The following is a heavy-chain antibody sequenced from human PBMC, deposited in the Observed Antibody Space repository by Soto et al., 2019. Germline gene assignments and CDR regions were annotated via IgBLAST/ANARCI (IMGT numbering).Heavy chain of an antibody. D-gene: IGHD2-2*01. Sequence: PGGSLRLSCAASGFTFSSYAMHWVRQAPGKGLVWVSRINSDGGSTTYADSVKGRFAISRDNAKNTLYLQMNSLRVEDTAVYYCAKRDCSRSSCQYYFDYWGQGTLVTVSS. V-gene: IGHV3-74*01. J-gene: IGHJ4*02. CDR3: AKRDCSRSSCQYYFDY. CDR2: INSDGGST. CDR1: GFTFSSYA.